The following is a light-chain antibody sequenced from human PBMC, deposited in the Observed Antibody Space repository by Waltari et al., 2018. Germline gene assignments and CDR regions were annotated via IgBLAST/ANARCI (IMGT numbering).Light chain of an antibody. CDR2: GAS. CDR1: QSVGGN. CDR3: QQYNDWPLYT. V-gene: IGKV3-15*01. Sequence: IVMTQSPATLSVSPGERATLSCRASQSVGGNLAWYQQKPGQAPRLLIYGASTWVTGLPARFSGSGSDTEFTRTISSVQSEDFAVYYCQQYNDWPLYTFGQGTKLEIK. J-gene: IGKJ2*01.